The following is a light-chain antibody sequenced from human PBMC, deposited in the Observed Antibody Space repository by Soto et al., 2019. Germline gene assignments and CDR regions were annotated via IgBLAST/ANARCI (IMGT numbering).Light chain of an antibody. Sequence: EIVLTQSPATLSLSPGERATLSCRASQSVSSYLAWYQQKPGQAPRLLIYDASNRATGIPGRFSGSGSGTDFTLTISSLEPEDFAVYYCQQRGDWPAFGQGTKVEIK. CDR2: DAS. CDR1: QSVSSY. V-gene: IGKV3-11*01. J-gene: IGKJ1*01. CDR3: QQRGDWPA.